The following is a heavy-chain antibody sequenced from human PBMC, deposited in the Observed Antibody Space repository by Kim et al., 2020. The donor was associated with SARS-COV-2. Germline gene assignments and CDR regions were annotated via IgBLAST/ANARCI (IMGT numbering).Heavy chain of an antibody. CDR2: INHSGST. CDR3: ARIGWIVGAESSDY. CDR1: GGSFSGYY. J-gene: IGHJ4*02. Sequence: SETLSLTCAVYGGSFSGYYWSWIRQPPGKGLEWIGEINHSGSTNYNPSLKSRVTISVDTSKNQFSLKLSSVTAADTAVYYCARIGWIVGAESSDYWGQGTLVTVSS. D-gene: IGHD1-26*01. V-gene: IGHV4-34*01.